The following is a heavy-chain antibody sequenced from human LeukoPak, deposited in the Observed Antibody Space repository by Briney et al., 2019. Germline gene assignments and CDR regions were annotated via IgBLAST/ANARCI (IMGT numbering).Heavy chain of an antibody. CDR2: INPNSGGT. D-gene: IGHD7-27*01. J-gene: IGHJ5*02. CDR1: GYTFTGYY. CDR3: ARQGSLGTWFDP. Sequence: ASVKVSCKASGYTFTGYYMQWVRQAPGQGLEWMGRINPNSGGTDYAQNFQGRVTMTRDTSISTVYMELSSPKSNDTAVYYCARQGSLGTWFDPWGQGTLVTVSS. V-gene: IGHV1-2*06.